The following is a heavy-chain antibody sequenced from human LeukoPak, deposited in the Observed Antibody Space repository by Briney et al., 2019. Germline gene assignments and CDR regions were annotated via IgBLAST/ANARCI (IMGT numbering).Heavy chain of an antibody. Sequence: GASVKVSCKASGYSFTTHAINWVRQAPGQGLEWMGWSNTNTGNPTYAQGFTGRFVFSLDTSVSTAHLQINTLQAEDTAVYFCALTSSWNDDGGVYFDYWGQGTLVTVSS. V-gene: IGHV7-4-1*02. CDR3: ALTSSWNDDGGVYFDY. CDR2: SNTNTGNP. J-gene: IGHJ4*02. D-gene: IGHD1-1*01. CDR1: GYSFTTHA.